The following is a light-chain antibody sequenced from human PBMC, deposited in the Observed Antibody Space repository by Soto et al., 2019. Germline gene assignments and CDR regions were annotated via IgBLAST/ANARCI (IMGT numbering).Light chain of an antibody. V-gene: IGKV3-20*01. CDR1: QSVNNDY. CDR2: GAS. CDR3: QQYGNSLLT. Sequence: ETVLTQSPGTLSLSPGERATLSCRASQSVNNDYLAWYQQRPGLAPRLLIFGASGRATGIPDRFSGSGSGTDFTLTISRLEPEDFEIHYCQQYGNSLLTFGAGTKVDI. J-gene: IGKJ4*01.